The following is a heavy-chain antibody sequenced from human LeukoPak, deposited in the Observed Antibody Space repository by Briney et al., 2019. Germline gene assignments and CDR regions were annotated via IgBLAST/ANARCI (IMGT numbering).Heavy chain of an antibody. CDR2: ISGSGGST. V-gene: IGHV3-23*01. CDR1: GFTFSSYA. D-gene: IGHD6-6*01. Sequence: QPGGSLRLSCAASGFTFSSYAMSWVRQAPGKGLEWVSAISGSGGSTYYADSVKGRFTISRDNAKNSLYLQMNSLRAEDTAVYYCARDRSIAARFYPTWFDPWGQGTLVTVSS. CDR3: ARDRSIAARFYPTWFDP. J-gene: IGHJ5*02.